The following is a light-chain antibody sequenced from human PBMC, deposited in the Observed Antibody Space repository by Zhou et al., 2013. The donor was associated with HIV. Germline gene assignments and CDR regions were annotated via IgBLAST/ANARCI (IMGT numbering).Light chain of an antibody. CDR3: CSYASSSTVV. J-gene: IGLJ2*01. CDR1: SSDVGSYNL. Sequence: QSALTQPPSASGSPGQSVTISCTGTSSDVGSYNLVSWYQQHPGKVPKLMIYEVTKRPSGVSNRFSGSKSGNTASLTISGLQAEDEADYYCCSYASSSTVVFGGGTKLTVL. V-gene: IGLV2-23*02. CDR2: EVT.